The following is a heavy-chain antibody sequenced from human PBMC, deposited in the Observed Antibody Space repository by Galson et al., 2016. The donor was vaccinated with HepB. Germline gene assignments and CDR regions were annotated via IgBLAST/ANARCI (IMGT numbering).Heavy chain of an antibody. Sequence: SLRLSCAASGFTFSSYAMTWVRQAPGKGLEWVSTISESGGDTWHAESVKGRFTVSRENSKNTLYLHMSNLKPEDTAFYFCAKRGYCAGDCYSGFDSWGQGTLVAVSS. CDR1: GFTFSSYA. CDR2: ISESGGDT. CDR3: AKRGYCAGDCYSGFDS. V-gene: IGHV3-23*01. D-gene: IGHD2-21*02. J-gene: IGHJ4*02.